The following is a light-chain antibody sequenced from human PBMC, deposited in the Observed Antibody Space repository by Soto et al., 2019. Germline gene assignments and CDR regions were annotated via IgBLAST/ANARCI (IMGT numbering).Light chain of an antibody. CDR2: GAS. Sequence: DIQMTQAPSSLSASVGDRVTITCRASQSITTSLSWYQQKPGKAPKVLIYGASNLQGGVPSRFSGSGSGTDFTLTISSLQPEDFAAYYCQQSYSTPFTFCPGTNVDIK. J-gene: IGKJ3*01. V-gene: IGKV1-39*01. CDR3: QQSYSTPFT. CDR1: QSITTS.